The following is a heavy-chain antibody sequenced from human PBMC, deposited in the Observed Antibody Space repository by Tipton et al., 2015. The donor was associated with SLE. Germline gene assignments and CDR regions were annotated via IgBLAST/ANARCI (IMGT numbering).Heavy chain of an antibody. CDR1: GFTFDNYE. D-gene: IGHD3-22*01. V-gene: IGHV3-48*03. Sequence: SLRLSCAASGFTFDNYEMNWVRQAPGKGLEWVSYISDSGTIMSYADSVKGRFTVSRDNAKKSVYLQMNSLRAEDTALYYCARDRHYDSSGFYALDYWGQGTLVTVSS. CDR3: ARDRHYDSSGFYALDY. CDR2: ISDSGTIM. J-gene: IGHJ4*02.